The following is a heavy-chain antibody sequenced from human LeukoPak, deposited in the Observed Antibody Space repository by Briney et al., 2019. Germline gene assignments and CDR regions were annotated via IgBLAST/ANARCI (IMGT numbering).Heavy chain of an antibody. CDR2: IYYRGSN. V-gene: IGHV4-39*07. J-gene: IGHJ6*03. D-gene: IGHD1-1*01. CDR3: ARGRVSSSTWYSTYYYYFYMDV. CDR1: GGSFSSSSYY. Sequence: PSETLSLTCTVSGGSFSSSSYYWGWIRQPPGRGLEWIGSIYYRGSNYHNSSLKGRVTMSIDTSKNLFSLRLRSVTAADTAVYFCARGRVSSSTWYSTYYYYFYMDVWGKGTTVTVSS.